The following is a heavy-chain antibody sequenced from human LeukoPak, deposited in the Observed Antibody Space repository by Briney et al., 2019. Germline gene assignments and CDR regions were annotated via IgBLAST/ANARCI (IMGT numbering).Heavy chain of an antibody. Sequence: SETLSLTCTVSGGSISSDCWSWIRQPPGKGLEWIGYIYYGGSTNYNPSLKSRVTISVDTSKNQFSLKLSSVTAADTAVYYCARDRGYCSGGSCYRWFDPWGQGTLVTVSS. CDR1: GGSISSDC. CDR3: ARDRGYCSGGSCYRWFDP. J-gene: IGHJ5*02. V-gene: IGHV4-59*01. CDR2: IYYGGST. D-gene: IGHD2-15*01.